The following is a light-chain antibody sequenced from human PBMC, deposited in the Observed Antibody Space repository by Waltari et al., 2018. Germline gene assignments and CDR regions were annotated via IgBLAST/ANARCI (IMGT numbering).Light chain of an antibody. CDR2: WAS. CDR1: QSVLYSANNKNY. J-gene: IGKJ1*01. Sequence: DIVMTQSPDSLAVSLGERATIHGKSSQSVLYSANNKNYLAWYQQKPGQPPKLLIYWASTRESGVPDRFSGSGSGTDFTLTISSLQAEDVAVYYCQQYYSTPPTFGQGTKVEIK. V-gene: IGKV4-1*01. CDR3: QQYYSTPPT.